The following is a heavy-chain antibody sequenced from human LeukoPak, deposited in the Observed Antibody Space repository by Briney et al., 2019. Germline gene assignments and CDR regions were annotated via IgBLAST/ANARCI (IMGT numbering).Heavy chain of an antibody. Sequence: GGSLRLSCAASGFTFSSAWMTWVRQAPGKGREWVGRIKGRTDGGTPDYAAPLKGRFTISRDHSEDTLYLQMDSLKTEDTAVYYCILAAAGPAYWGQGALVTVSS. CDR1: GFTFSSAW. J-gene: IGHJ4*02. D-gene: IGHD6-13*01. CDR3: ILAAAGPAY. V-gene: IGHV3-15*01. CDR2: IKGRTDGGTP.